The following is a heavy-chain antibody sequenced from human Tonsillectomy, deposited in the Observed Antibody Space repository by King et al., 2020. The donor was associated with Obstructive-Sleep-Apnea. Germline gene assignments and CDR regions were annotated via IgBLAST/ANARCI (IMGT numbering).Heavy chain of an antibody. Sequence: VQLVESGGGLVQPGGSLRLSCAASGFTFSIYSMNWVRQAPGKGLEWVSYISSSSSTIYYADSVKGRFPISRDNAKNSLYLQMNSLRAEDTAVYYCARPSNSGYPSGYYYYGMDVWGQGTTVTVSS. CDR2: ISSSSSTI. CDR3: ARPSNSGYPSGYYYYGMDV. CDR1: GFTFSIYS. V-gene: IGHV3-48*04. D-gene: IGHD5-12*01. J-gene: IGHJ6*02.